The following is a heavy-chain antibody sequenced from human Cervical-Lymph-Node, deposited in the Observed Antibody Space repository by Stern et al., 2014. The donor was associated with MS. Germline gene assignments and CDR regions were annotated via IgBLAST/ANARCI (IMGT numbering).Heavy chain of an antibody. CDR2: VVPIDGVE. CDR3: AREDLADTAPSDF. Sequence: VQLVQSGAEVKKPGSSVKVSCKASGDTFNNYIFSWVRQAPGKGLEWMGRVVPIDGVENYAQKFQDRVTISADKSTSTVYMELRSLRSEDTAIYYCAREDLADTAPSDFWGQGTLVTVSS. CDR1: GDTFNNYI. V-gene: IGHV1-69*04. J-gene: IGHJ4*02. D-gene: IGHD5-18*01.